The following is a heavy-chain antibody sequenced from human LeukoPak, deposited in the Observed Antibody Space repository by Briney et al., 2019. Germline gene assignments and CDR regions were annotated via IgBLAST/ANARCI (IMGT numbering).Heavy chain of an antibody. Sequence: GGSLRLSCAASGFTFSSYWMSWVRQAPGKGLEWVANIKQDGSEKYYVDSVKGRFTISRDNAKNSLYLQMNSLRAEDTAVYYCAREGRYSSSWDFDYWGQGTLVTVSS. CDR2: IKQDGSEK. D-gene: IGHD6-13*01. J-gene: IGHJ4*02. CDR1: GFTFSSYW. CDR3: AREGRYSSSWDFDY. V-gene: IGHV3-7*01.